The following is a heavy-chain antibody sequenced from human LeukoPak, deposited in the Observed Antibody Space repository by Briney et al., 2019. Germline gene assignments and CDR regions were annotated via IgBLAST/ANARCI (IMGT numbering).Heavy chain of an antibody. CDR3: ARRSGSGSPKGSYDYYGMYV. CDR1: GGSFSGYY. Sequence: SETLSLTCAVYGGSFSGYYWSWIRQPPGKGLEWIGEINHSGSTNYNPSLKSRVTISVDTSKNQFSLKLSSVTAADTAVYYCARRSGSGSPKGSYDYYGMYVWDKGTTVTVSS. V-gene: IGHV4-34*01. D-gene: IGHD3-10*01. J-gene: IGHJ6*04. CDR2: INHSGST.